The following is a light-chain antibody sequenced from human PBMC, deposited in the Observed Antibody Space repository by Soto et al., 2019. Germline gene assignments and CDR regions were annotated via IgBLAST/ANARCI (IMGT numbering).Light chain of an antibody. CDR3: QKYHSAPRT. CDR2: GAS. V-gene: IGKV1-27*01. J-gene: IGKJ1*01. Sequence: DIQMTQSPSSLSASVGDRVTITCRANQDISSYLAWYQQKQGKVPKLLIYGASTLQSGVPSRFSGSGSGTDFTLTISSLQPEDIATYYCQKYHSAPRTFGQGTKVEIK. CDR1: QDISSY.